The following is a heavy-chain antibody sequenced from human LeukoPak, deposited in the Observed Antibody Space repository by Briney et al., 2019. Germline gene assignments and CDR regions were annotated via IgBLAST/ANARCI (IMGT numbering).Heavy chain of an antibody. V-gene: IGHV3-48*03. D-gene: IGHD6-13*01. CDR3: AGDLIVSSWHSGYYYYGMDV. J-gene: IGHJ6*04. CDR2: ISSSGSTI. Sequence: RPGGSLRLSCAASGFTFSSYETNWVRQAPGKGLEWVSYISSSGSTIYYADSVKGRFTISRDNAKNSLYLQMNGLRAEDTAVYYCAGDLIVSSWHSGYYYYGMDVWGKGTTVTVSS. CDR1: GFTFSSYE.